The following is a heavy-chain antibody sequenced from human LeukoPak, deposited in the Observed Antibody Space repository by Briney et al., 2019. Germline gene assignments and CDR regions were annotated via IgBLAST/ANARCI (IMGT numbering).Heavy chain of an antibody. CDR3: ARTDTAMVTGGWFDP. V-gene: IGHV5-51*01. CDR2: IYPGDSDT. J-gene: IGHJ5*02. CDR1: GYSFTSYW. Sequence: GESLKISCKGSGYSFTSYWIGWVRQMPGKGLEWMGIIYPGDSDTRYSPSFQGQVTISADKSISTAYRQWSSLKASDTAMYYCARTDTAMVTGGWFDPWGQGTLVTVSS. D-gene: IGHD5-18*01.